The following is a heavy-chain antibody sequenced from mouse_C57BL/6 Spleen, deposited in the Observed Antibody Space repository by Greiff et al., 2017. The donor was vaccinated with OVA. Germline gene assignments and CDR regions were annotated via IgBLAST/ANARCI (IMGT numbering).Heavy chain of an antibody. CDR3: TRKIITTVVTTSRYFDV. CDR2: ISSGGDYT. CDR1: GFTFSSYA. Sequence: EVHLVESGAGLVKPGGSLKLSCAASGFTFSSYAMSWVRQTPENRLEWVAYISSGGDYTYYADTVKGRFTISRDNARNTLYLQMSSLKSEDTAMYYCTRKIITTVVTTSRYFDVWGTGTTVTVSS. D-gene: IGHD1-1*01. V-gene: IGHV5-9-1*02. J-gene: IGHJ1*03.